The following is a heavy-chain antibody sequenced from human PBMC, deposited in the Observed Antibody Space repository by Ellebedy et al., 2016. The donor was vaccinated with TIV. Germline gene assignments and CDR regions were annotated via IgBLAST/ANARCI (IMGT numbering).Heavy chain of an antibody. J-gene: IGHJ3*02. V-gene: IGHV3-21*01. CDR1: GFKFSDHS. CDR2: ISSLSTHI. D-gene: IGHD1-7*01. Sequence: PGGSLRLSCSASGFKFSDHSMSWVRQAPGRGLEWVSSISSLSTHIDYGDSVKGRFTISRDNAKNSLYLQMNSLRAEDTAVYYCASNPTELLLAFDIWGQGTMVTVSS. CDR3: ASNPTELLLAFDI.